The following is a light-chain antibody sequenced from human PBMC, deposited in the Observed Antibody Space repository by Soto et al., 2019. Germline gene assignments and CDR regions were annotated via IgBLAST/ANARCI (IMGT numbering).Light chain of an antibody. CDR2: DVS. Sequence: QSALTQPASVSGSPGQSITISCPGTSSDVGGYNYVSWYQHHPGKAPELMIFDVSNRPSGVSNRFSGTNSGNTASLTISGLQPEDEADYYCSSYTTSNTRQIVFGTGTKLTVL. CDR1: SSDVGGYNY. CDR3: SSYTTSNTRQIV. J-gene: IGLJ1*01. V-gene: IGLV2-14*03.